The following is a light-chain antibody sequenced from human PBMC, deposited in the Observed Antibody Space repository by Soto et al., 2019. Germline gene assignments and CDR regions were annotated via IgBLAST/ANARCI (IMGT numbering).Light chain of an antibody. Sequence: EIVLTQSPATLSVSPGERATLSCRASQSVSINLVWYQQKPGQAPRLLIYGASTRATGIPARFSGSGSGTEFTLTISSLQSEEVAVYHCQHYNSWPRAWTVGQGTKVDSK. CDR3: QHYNSWPRAWT. CDR2: GAS. CDR1: QSVSIN. J-gene: IGKJ1*01. V-gene: IGKV3-15*01.